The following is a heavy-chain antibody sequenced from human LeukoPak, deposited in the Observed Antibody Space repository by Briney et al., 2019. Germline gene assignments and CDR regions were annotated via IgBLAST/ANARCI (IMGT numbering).Heavy chain of an antibody. V-gene: IGHV3-20*04. CDR1: GFTFDDYG. D-gene: IGHD2-15*01. CDR2: INWNGGST. CDR3: ARGGTGGLIRLYDY. J-gene: IGHJ4*02. Sequence: PGGSLRLSCAASGFTFDDYGMSWVRQAPGKGLEWVSGINWNGGSTGYADSVKGRFTISRDNAKNSLYLQMNSLRAEDTALYYCARGGTGGLIRLYDYWGQGTLVTVSS.